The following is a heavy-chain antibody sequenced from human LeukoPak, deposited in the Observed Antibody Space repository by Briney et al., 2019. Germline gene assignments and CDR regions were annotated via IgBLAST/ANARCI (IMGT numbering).Heavy chain of an antibody. D-gene: IGHD3-16*02. CDR3: ARVQVPTLSGCDY. J-gene: IGHJ4*02. CDR1: GYTFTGYY. CDR2: INPNSGST. V-gene: IGHV1-2*02. Sequence: GASVKLSCKASGYTFTGYYMHWVRQAPGQGLEWMGWINPNSGSTNYAHKFQGRVTMTRDTSINTAYLRLSRLRSDDTAVYYCARVQVPTLSGCDYWGQGTLVTVSS.